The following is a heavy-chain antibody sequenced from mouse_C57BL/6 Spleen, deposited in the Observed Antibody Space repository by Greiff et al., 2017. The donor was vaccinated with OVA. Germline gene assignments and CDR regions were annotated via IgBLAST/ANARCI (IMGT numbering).Heavy chain of an antibody. V-gene: IGHV1-64*01. CDR1: GYTFTSYW. J-gene: IGHJ3*01. Sequence: VQLQQPGAELVKPGASVKLSCKASGYTFTSYWMHWVKQRPGQGLEWIGMIHPNSGSTNYNEKFKSKATLTVDKSSSTAYMQLSSLTSEDSAVYYCARSVIYYDYDVAYWGQGTLVTVSA. CDR3: ARSVIYYDYDVAY. D-gene: IGHD2-4*01. CDR2: IHPNSGST.